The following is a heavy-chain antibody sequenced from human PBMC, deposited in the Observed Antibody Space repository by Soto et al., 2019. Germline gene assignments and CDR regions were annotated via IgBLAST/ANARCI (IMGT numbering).Heavy chain of an antibody. CDR1: GFTFSSYA. V-gene: IGHV3-23*01. Sequence: GGSLRLSCAASGFTFSSYAMSWVRQAPGKGLEWVSAISGSGGSTYYADSVKGRFTISRDNSKNTLYLQMNSLRAEDTAVYYCAKGRGYSGYDEWGPHDYWGQGTLVTVSS. D-gene: IGHD5-12*01. CDR3: AKGRGYSGYDEWGPHDY. CDR2: ISGSGGST. J-gene: IGHJ4*02.